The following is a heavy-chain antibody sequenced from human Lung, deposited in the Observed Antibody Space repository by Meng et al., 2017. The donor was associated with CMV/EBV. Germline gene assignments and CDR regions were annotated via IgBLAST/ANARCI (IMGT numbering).Heavy chain of an antibody. V-gene: IGHV1-8*01. J-gene: IGHJ6*02. D-gene: IGHD2-2*01. CDR3: ARTRIEVEPDGRKIKYYNYGMDV. CDR1: GYTFTTYD. Sequence: SXXVSXKASGYTFTTYDINWVRQATGQGLEWMGWMNPNSGNTGYAQKFQGRVTLTRVTSISTAYMELSSLTSDDTDVYYCARTRIEVEPDGRKIKYYNYGMDVWGQGNXVNVAS. CDR2: MNPNSGNT.